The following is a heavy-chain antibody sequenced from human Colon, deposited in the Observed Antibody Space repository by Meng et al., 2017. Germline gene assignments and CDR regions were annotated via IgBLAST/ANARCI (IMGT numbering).Heavy chain of an antibody. CDR1: GGPISPSGYY. Sequence: QPQLQESGPGLVKPSEALSLTCSVSGGPISPSGYYWGWIRQPPGKGLEWIGSIGHSGITYYTPSLKSRVTVSIDTSKSQFSLKLTSVTAADTAVYYCVRSSGWVRTGFDPWGQGTLVTVSS. J-gene: IGHJ5*02. CDR3: VRSSGWVRTGFDP. V-gene: IGHV4-39*01. D-gene: IGHD6-19*01. CDR2: IGHSGIT.